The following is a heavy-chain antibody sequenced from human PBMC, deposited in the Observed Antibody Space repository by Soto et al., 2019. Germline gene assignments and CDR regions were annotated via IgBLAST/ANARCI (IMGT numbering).Heavy chain of an antibody. CDR3: ASPQGGSSSSHLGDY. D-gene: IGHD6-6*01. CDR1: GGSFSGYY. CDR2: INHSGST. V-gene: IGHV4-34*01. Sequence: SETLSLTCAVYGGSFSGYYWSWIRQPPGKGLEWIGEINHSGSTNYNPSLKSRVTISVDTSKNQFSLKLSSETAADTAVYYCASPQGGSSSSHLGDYWGQGTLVTVSS. J-gene: IGHJ4*02.